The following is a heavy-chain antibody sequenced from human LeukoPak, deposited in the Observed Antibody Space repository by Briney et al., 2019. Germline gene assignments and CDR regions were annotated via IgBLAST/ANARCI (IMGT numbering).Heavy chain of an antibody. CDR1: GGSVSSGSYY. CDR3: ARVRDYANPPFDY. CDR2: IYYSGSS. J-gene: IGHJ4*02. V-gene: IGHV4-61*01. D-gene: IGHD4-17*01. Sequence: SETLSLTCTVSGGSVSSGSYYWSWIRQPPGKGLEWIGYIYYSGSSNYNPYLKSRVTISVDTSKNQFSLKLSSVTAADTAVYYCARVRDYANPPFDYWGQGTLVTVSS.